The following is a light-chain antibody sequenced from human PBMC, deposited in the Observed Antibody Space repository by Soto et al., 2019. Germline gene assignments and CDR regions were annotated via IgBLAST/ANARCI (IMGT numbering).Light chain of an antibody. CDR3: QTWGTGIPV. J-gene: IGLJ2*01. V-gene: IGLV4-69*01. Sequence: QSVLTQSPSASASLGASVKLTCTLSSGHSSYAIAWHQQQPRKGPRYLMKLNSDGSHNKGDGIPDRFSGSSSGAERYLTISSLQSEDEADYYCQTWGTGIPVFGGGTKVTVL. CDR2: LNSDGSH. CDR1: SGHSSYA.